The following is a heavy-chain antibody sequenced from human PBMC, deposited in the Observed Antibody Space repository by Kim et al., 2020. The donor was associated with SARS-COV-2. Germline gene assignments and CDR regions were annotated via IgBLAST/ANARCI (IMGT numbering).Heavy chain of an antibody. Sequence: LKSRVTISVDTSKNQCSLKLSSVTAADTAVYYCARADLKYYDFWSGYYSWGQGTLVTVSS. CDR3: ARADLKYYDFWSGYYS. D-gene: IGHD3-3*01. V-gene: IGHV4-34*01. J-gene: IGHJ4*02.